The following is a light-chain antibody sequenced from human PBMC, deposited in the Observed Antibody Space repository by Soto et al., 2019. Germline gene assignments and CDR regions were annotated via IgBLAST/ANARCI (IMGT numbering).Light chain of an antibody. CDR2: DTS. Sequence: DIVLTQSPGTLSLSPGERATLSCRASQSVAGSLAWYQQKPCQAPRLLIYDTSTRAAAIPARFSGSGSGTEFTLTISSLQPDDFATYYCQHCNSYPETFGGGTKVDIK. J-gene: IGKJ4*02. V-gene: IGKV3D-15*01. CDR1: QSVAGS. CDR3: QHCNSYPET.